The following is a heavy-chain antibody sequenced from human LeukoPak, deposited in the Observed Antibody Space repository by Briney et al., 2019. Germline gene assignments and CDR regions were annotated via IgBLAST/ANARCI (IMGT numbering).Heavy chain of an antibody. V-gene: IGHV3-74*01. D-gene: IGHD3-10*01. CDR1: GFRFSNSW. J-gene: IGHJ4*02. Sequence: GGSLRLSCAASGFRFSNSWMYWVRQGPGKGPVWVSRMKTDGTRIEYADSVKGRFTISRDNAKNTLSLQMSSLRVEDTAVYYCARGADHGGSYYPDWGQGTRVTVSS. CDR2: MKTDGTRI. CDR3: ARGADHGGSYYPD.